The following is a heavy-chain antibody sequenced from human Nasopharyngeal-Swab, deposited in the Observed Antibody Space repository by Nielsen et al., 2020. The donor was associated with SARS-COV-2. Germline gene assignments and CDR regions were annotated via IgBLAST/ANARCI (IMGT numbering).Heavy chain of an antibody. V-gene: IGHV1-18*04. D-gene: IGHD3-3*01. Sequence: ASVKVSCKASGYTFTSYDISWVRQAPGQGLEWMGWISAYNGNTNYAQKLQGRVTMTTDTSTSTAYMELRSLRSDDTAVYYCARDPRITIFGVVIVTGFDPWGQGILVTVSS. CDR1: GYTFTSYD. J-gene: IGHJ5*02. CDR3: ARDPRITIFGVVIVTGFDP. CDR2: ISAYNGNT.